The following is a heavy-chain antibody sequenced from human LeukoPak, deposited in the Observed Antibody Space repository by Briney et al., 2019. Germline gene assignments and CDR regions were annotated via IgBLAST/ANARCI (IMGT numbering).Heavy chain of an antibody. CDR2: IYPGDSDT. CDR1: GYSFTSYW. Sequence: PGESLKISCKGSGYSFTSYWIGWVRRMPGKGLEWMGIIYPGDSDTRYSPSFQGQVTIPADKSISTAYLQWSSLKASDTAVYYCARNPSSWYVPDFDYWGQGTLVTVSS. CDR3: ARNPSSWYVPDFDY. D-gene: IGHD6-13*01. J-gene: IGHJ4*02. V-gene: IGHV5-51*01.